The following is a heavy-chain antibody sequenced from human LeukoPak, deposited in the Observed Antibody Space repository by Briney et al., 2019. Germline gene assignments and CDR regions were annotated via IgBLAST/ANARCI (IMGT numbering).Heavy chain of an antibody. V-gene: IGHV4-4*07. J-gene: IGHJ5*02. D-gene: IGHD2/OR15-2a*01. CDR2: IYTSGST. CDR3: AIGNIVPHWFDP. CDR1: GGSISSYY. Sequence: SETLSLACTVSGGSISSYYWGWIRQPAGKGLEWIGRIYTSGSTNYNPSLKSRVTMSVDTSKNQFSLKLSSVTAADTAVYYCAIGNIVPHWFDPWGQGTLVTVSS.